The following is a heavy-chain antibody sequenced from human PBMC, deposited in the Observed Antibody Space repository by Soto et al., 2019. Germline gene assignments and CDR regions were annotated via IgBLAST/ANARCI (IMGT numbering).Heavy chain of an antibody. V-gene: IGHV1-69*01. CDR1: A. J-gene: IGHJ4*02. CDR2: IIPIFGTA. D-gene: IGHD2-2*01. Sequence: ALWSVRRSHGQGLEWMGGIIPIFGTANYAQKFQGRVTITADESTSTAYMELSSLRSEDTAVYYCARGVVVVPDYYFDYWGQGTLVTV. CDR3: ARGVVVVPDYYFDY.